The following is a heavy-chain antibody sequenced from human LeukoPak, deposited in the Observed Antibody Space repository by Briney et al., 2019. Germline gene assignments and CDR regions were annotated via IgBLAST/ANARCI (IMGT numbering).Heavy chain of an antibody. J-gene: IGHJ4*02. V-gene: IGHV3-7*01. D-gene: IGHD3-22*01. Sequence: GGSLRLSCAASGFTFSNYLMSWVRQAPGKGLEWVANIKQDRSEKYYVDSVKGRFTISRDNAKNSLYLQMNSLRAEDTAVYYCAREGRGYKVAKFDYWGQGTLVTVSS. CDR1: GFTFSNYL. CDR2: IKQDRSEK. CDR3: AREGRGYKVAKFDY.